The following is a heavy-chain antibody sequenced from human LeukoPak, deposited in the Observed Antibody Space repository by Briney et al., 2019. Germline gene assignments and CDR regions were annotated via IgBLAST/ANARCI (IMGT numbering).Heavy chain of an antibody. Sequence: GGSLRLSCAAAGFTFDNYAMTWVRQAPGKGLEWLSGIKWNGGDTGYADSVKGRFTISRDDAKNFLYLQMNSLRGEDTALYYCVRVVDILTGYYTWAFDYWRQGTLVTVSS. V-gene: IGHV3-20*04. J-gene: IGHJ4*02. D-gene: IGHD3-9*01. CDR1: GFTFDNYA. CDR3: VRVVDILTGYYTWAFDY. CDR2: IKWNGGDT.